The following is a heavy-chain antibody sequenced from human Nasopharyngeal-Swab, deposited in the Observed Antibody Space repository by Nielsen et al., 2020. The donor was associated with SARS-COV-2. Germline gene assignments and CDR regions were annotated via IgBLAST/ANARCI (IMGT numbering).Heavy chain of an antibody. J-gene: IGHJ5*02. V-gene: IGHV3-7*01. CDR2: IKQYGSEK. Sequence: GESLKISCAASGFTFSSYWMSWVRQAPGKGLEWVANIKQYGSEKYYVDSVKGRFTISRDNAKNSLYLQMNSLRAEDTAVYYCARDGGYYGSGSYYHWGQGTLVTVSS. CDR1: GFTFSSYW. D-gene: IGHD3-10*01. CDR3: ARDGGYYGSGSYYH.